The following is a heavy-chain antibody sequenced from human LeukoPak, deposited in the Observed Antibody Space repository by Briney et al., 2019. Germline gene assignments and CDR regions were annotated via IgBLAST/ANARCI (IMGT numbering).Heavy chain of an antibody. CDR2: ISYSVST. D-gene: IGHD6-19*01. J-gene: IGHJ3*02. Sequence: SETLSLTCTVSGGSISSYFWSWIRQPPGKGLEWIGYISYSVSTNYNPSLKSRVTISVDTSKNQFSLRLSSVTAADTAVYYCARPYSSGWYGAFDIWGQGTMVTVSS. CDR3: ARPYSSGWYGAFDI. CDR1: GGSISSYF. V-gene: IGHV4-59*08.